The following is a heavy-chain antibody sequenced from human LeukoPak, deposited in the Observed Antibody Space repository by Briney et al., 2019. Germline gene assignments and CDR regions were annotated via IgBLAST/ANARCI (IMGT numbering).Heavy chain of an antibody. CDR2: ISGSGGST. D-gene: IGHD3-22*01. CDR1: GFTFSSYA. J-gene: IGHJ4*02. V-gene: IGHV3-23*01. Sequence: GGSLRLSCAASGFTFSSYAMSWVRQAPGKGLEWVSAISGSGGSTYYADSVKGRFTISRDNSKNTLYLQMNSLRAEDTAVFYCATFPYYFDSSGSYYFDFWGQGTLVTVSS. CDR3: ATFPYYFDSSGSYYFDF.